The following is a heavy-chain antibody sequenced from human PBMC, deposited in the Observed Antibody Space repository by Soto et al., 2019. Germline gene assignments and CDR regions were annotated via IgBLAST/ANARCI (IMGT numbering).Heavy chain of an antibody. J-gene: IGHJ6*02. CDR1: GDSVSSNSAA. V-gene: IGHV6-1*01. Sequence: SQTLSLTCVISGDSVSSNSAAWNWIRQSPSRGLEWLGRTYYRSKWYNDYAVSVKSRITINPDTSKNQFSLQLNSVTPEDTAVYYCAREGSGWYLGGYYYYGMDVWGQGTTVTVSS. D-gene: IGHD6-19*01. CDR3: AREGSGWYLGGYYYYGMDV. CDR2: TYYRSKWYN.